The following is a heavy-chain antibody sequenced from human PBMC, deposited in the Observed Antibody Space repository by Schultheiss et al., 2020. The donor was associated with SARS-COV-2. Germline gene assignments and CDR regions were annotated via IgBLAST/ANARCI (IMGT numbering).Heavy chain of an antibody. CDR1: GGSISGYY. CDR2: IYYSGST. D-gene: IGHD6-13*01. J-gene: IGHJ6*02. V-gene: IGHV4-59*08. Sequence: SETLSLTCTVSGGSISGYYWSWIRQPAGKGLEWIGYIYYSGSTYYNPSLKSRVTISVDTSKNQFSLKLSSVTAADTAMYYCARQDSWGSPPGYYYYGMDVWGQGTTVTVSS. CDR3: ARQDSWGSPPGYYYYGMDV.